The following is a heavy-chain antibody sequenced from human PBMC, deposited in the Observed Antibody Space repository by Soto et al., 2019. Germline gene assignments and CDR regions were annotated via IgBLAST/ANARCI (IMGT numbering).Heavy chain of an antibody. CDR3: ARHAVTGTTRFDP. J-gene: IGHJ5*02. D-gene: IGHD1-7*01. CDR2: IYYSGST. CDR1: GGSISSYY. Sequence: PSETLSLTCTVSGGSISSYYWSWIRQPPGKGLEWIGYIYYSGSTNYNPSLKSRVTISVDTSKNQFSLKLSSVTAADTAVYYCARHAVTGTTRFDPWGQGTLVTVSS. V-gene: IGHV4-59*08.